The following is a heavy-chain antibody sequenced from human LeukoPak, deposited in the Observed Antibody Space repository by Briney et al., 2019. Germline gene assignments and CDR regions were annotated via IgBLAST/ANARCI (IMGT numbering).Heavy chain of an antibody. V-gene: IGHV5-51*01. CDR3: ARHSSRYDFWSGYHRGNWFDP. J-gene: IGHJ5*02. Sequence: GESLKISCKGSGYSFTSYWIGWVRQMPGKGLGWMGIIYPGDSDTRYSPSFQGQVTISADKSISTAYLQWSSLKASDTAMYYCARHSSRYDFWSGYHRGNWFDPWGQGTLVTVSS. CDR2: IYPGDSDT. D-gene: IGHD3-3*01. CDR1: GYSFTSYW.